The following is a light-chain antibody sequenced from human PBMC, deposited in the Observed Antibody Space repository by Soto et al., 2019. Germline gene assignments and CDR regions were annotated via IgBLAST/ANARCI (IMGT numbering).Light chain of an antibody. CDR3: MQALQTAFT. Sequence: DIVMTQSPVSLPVTPGEPASISCRSSQSLLHSNGKNYLDWYVQKPGQSPQLLIYLGSNRASGVPDRCSGSGSGKDLTRKISRVEADDVGIYYCMQALQTAFTFGPGTKVDIK. J-gene: IGKJ3*01. V-gene: IGKV2-28*01. CDR1: QSLLHSNGKNY. CDR2: LGS.